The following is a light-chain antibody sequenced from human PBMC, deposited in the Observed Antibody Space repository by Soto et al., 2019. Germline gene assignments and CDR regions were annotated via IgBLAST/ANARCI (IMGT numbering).Light chain of an antibody. J-gene: IGKJ5*01. CDR3: QQHNDYPIT. CDR1: QRISDW. CDR2: KAS. V-gene: IGKV1-5*03. Sequence: DIQMTQSPSTLSASVGDRVTITCRASQRISDWLAWYQQKPGKAPYLLIYKASNLESGVPSRFSGSGSGTEFTLTISSLQPDDFATYYCQQHNDYPITFGQGTRLE.